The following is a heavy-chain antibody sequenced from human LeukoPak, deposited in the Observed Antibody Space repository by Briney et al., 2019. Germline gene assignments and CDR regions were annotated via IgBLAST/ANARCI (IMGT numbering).Heavy chain of an antibody. J-gene: IGHJ1*01. D-gene: IGHD2-2*02. CDR3: ARHSYCSSTSCYRFHFQH. CDR2: IYHSGST. CDR1: GGSISSGGYY. V-gene: IGHV4-30-2*01. Sequence: SQTLSLTCTVSGGSISSGGYYWSWIRQPPGKGLEWIGYIYHSGSTYYNPSLKSRVTISVDRSKNQFSLKLSSVTAADTAVYYCARHSYCSSTSCYRFHFQHWGQGTLVTVSS.